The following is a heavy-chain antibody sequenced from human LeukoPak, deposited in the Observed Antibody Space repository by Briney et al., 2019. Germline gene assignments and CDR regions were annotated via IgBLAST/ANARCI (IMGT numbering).Heavy chain of an antibody. CDR1: GFTFSSYW. D-gene: IGHD1-26*01. CDR2: IKQDGSEK. Sequence: PGGSLRLSCAASGFTFSSYWMSWVRQAPGKGPERVANIKQDGSEKYYVDSVKGRFTISRDNAKNSLYLQMNSLRAEDTAVYYCARSGSYDLSFDYWGQGTLVTVSS. CDR3: ARSGSYDLSFDY. V-gene: IGHV3-7*01. J-gene: IGHJ4*02.